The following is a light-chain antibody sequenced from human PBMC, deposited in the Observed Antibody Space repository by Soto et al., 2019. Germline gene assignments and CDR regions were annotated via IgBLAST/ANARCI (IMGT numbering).Light chain of an antibody. V-gene: IGKV1-5*01. CDR3: QQYSTYSWT. CDR1: QTISSW. Sequence: DIQMTQSPSTLSGSVGDRVTITCRASQTISSWLAWYQVKPGKAPKLLMHDASSLESGVPSRFSGSASGTEFTLTISSLQPDDFATYFCQQYSTYSWTFGQGTKVDNK. J-gene: IGKJ1*01. CDR2: DAS.